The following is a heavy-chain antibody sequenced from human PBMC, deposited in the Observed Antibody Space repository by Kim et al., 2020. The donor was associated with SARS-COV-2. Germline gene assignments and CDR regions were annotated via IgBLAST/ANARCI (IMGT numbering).Heavy chain of an antibody. V-gene: IGHV4-61*01. D-gene: IGHD1-7*01. CDR1: GGSVSSGSYY. J-gene: IGHJ5*02. CDR3: ARITGNYDRWFDP. CDR2: MYYSGST. Sequence: SETLSLTCTVSGGSVSSGSYYWNWIRQPPGKGLEWIWYMYYSGSTNYNPSLKSRVTISVDTSKNQFSLKLSSVTAADTAVYYCARITGNYDRWFDPWGQGTLVTVSS.